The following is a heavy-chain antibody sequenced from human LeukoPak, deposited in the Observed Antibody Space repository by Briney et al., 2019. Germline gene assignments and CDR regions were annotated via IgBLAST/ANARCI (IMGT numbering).Heavy chain of an antibody. J-gene: IGHJ3*02. CDR3: ARGGRDGFDI. V-gene: IGHV3-13*01. CDR1: GFTFSSYD. CDR2: IATGGDT. D-gene: IGHD2-15*01. Sequence: PGGSLRLSCAASGFTFSSYDMHWVRRAPGKGLEWVSAIATGGDTFYSASVKGRFTISRQNAKSSLYLQMNSLRAGDTAVYYCARGGRDGFDIWGQGTRVTVSS.